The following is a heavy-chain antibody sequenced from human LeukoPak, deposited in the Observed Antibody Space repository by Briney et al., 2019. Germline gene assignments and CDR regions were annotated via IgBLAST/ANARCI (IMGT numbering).Heavy chain of an antibody. D-gene: IGHD3-22*01. V-gene: IGHV3-23*01. Sequence: GGSLRLSCAASGVTFGSYAMSWVRQAPGKGLEWVSGISGTGGRTYYADSVKGRFTISRDNSKNTLYLQMNSLRAEDMAVYYCAKDLRYDSSGYFDYWGQGTRVTVSS. J-gene: IGHJ4*02. CDR3: AKDLRYDSSGYFDY. CDR2: ISGTGGRT. CDR1: GVTFGSYA.